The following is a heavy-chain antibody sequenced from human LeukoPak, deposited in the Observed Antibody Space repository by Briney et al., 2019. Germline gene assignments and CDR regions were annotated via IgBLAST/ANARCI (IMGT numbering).Heavy chain of an antibody. J-gene: IGHJ5*02. V-gene: IGHV1-2*02. D-gene: IGHD2-15*01. CDR2: INPNGGGT. CDR1: GYTLTAYY. Sequence: GASVKVSCKASGYTLTAYYLHWVRQAPGQGLEWLGWINPNGGGTNYAQKFQGRVTMTRDTSISTAYLDLSGLTYDDTAAYYCARGRGSGTWYDHWGQGTLITVSS. CDR3: ARGRGSGTWYDH.